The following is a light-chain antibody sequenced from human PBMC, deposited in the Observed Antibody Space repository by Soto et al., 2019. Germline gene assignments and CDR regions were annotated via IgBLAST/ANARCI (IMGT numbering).Light chain of an antibody. Sequence: DIQMTQSPSSLSASVGDRVTITCQASQDFSNYLSWYQHKPRKAPKLRIYDASNLETGVPSRFSGSGSGTDFTFTISSLQAEDIATYSCQQYDDLPRPFGGGTKVEIK. CDR3: QQYDDLPRP. CDR1: QDFSNY. CDR2: DAS. V-gene: IGKV1-33*01. J-gene: IGKJ4*01.